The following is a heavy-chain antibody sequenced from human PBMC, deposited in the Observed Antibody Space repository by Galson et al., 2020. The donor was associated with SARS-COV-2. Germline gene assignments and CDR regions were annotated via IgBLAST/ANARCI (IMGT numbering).Heavy chain of an antibody. CDR2: IYQSGTT. J-gene: IGHJ4*02. CDR1: GDSISSANW. CDR3: ARSQYCSGGSCSTFAY. D-gene: IGHD2-15*01. V-gene: IGHV4-4*02. Sequence: SETLSLTCAVSGDSISSANWWSWVRQPPGKGLEWIGEIYQSGTTNYNPSLKSRVTISVDKSKNQFSLNLNSVTAADTVTYYCARSQYCSGGSCSTFAYWGQGTLVTVSS.